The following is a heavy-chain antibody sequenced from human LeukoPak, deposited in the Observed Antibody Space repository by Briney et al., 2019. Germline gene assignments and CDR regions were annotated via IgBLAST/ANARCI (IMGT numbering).Heavy chain of an antibody. J-gene: IGHJ4*02. CDR1: VGTFSSYA. V-gene: IGHV1-69*13. Sequence: ASVKVSCKASVGTFSSYAISWVRQAPGQGLEWMGGIIPIFGTANYAQKFQGRATITADESTSTAYMELSSLRSEDTAVYYCARDEWELLGGATYFDYWGQGTLVTVSS. CDR3: ARDEWELLGGATYFDY. CDR2: IIPIFGTA. D-gene: IGHD1-26*01.